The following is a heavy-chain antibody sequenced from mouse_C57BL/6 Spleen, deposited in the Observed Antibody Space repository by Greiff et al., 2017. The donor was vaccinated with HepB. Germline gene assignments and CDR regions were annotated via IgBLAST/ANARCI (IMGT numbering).Heavy chain of an antibody. V-gene: IGHV1-80*01. D-gene: IGHD1-1*01. J-gene: IGHJ4*01. CDR3: ASHYGSSLGHYYAMDY. CDR2: IYPGDGDT. Sequence: VQLQQSGAELVKPGASVKISCKASGYAFSSYWMNWVKQRPGKGLAWIGQIYPGDGDTNYNGKFKGKATLTADKSSSTAYMQLSSLTSEDSAVYFCASHYGSSLGHYYAMDYWGQGTSVTVSS. CDR1: GYAFSSYW.